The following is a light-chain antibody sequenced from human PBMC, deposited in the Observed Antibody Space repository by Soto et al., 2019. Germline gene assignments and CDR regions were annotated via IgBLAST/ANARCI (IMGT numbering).Light chain of an antibody. Sequence: EIVLTQSPGTLSLSPGERATLSCRASQSVSSNYLAWYQHKPGQAPRLLIYGASSRVPGIPDRFSGSGSGTDFTLTISRLEPEDFAVYYCQQYGSSQAFGQGTRLEIK. J-gene: IGKJ5*01. CDR2: GAS. V-gene: IGKV3-20*01. CDR1: QSVSSNY. CDR3: QQYGSSQA.